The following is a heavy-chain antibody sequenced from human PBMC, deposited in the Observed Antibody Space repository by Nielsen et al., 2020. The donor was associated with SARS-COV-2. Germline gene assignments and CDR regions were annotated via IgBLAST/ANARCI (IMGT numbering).Heavy chain of an antibody. CDR3: TRRVAGGTMDV. J-gene: IGHJ6*02. V-gene: IGHV3-23*01. Sequence: GGSLRLSCAASGFTFSNFAMNWVRQAPGKGLEWDSTIGVSGGGTYYADSLKGRFTISRDNSKNTLYLQMNSLGADDTAIYYCTRRVAGGTMDVWGQGTTVTVSS. D-gene: IGHD6-19*01. CDR1: GFTFSNFA. CDR2: IGVSGGGT.